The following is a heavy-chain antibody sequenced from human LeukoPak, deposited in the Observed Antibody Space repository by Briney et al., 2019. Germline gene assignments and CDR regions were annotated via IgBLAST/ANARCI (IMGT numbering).Heavy chain of an antibody. V-gene: IGHV4-39*01. CDR1: GGSISSSSSY. CDR2: IYYSGST. CDR3: ARHRELLYFDY. D-gene: IGHD1-26*01. Sequence: SETLSLTCTVSGGSISSSSSYWGWIRQPPGKGLEWIGSIYYSGSTYYNPSLKSRVTISVDTSKNQFSLKLSSVTAADTAVYYCARHRELLYFDYWGQGTLVTVSS. J-gene: IGHJ4*02.